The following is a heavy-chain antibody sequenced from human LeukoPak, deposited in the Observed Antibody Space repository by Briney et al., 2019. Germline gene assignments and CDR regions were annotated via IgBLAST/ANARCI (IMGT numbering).Heavy chain of an antibody. CDR1: GFTFSSYA. CDR3: AKDQRFLEWLSFDFDY. V-gene: IGHV3-23*01. J-gene: IGHJ4*02. Sequence: GGSLRLSCAASGFTFSSYAMSWVRQAPGKGLEWVSAISGSGGSTYYADSVKGRFTISRDNSKNTLYLQMDSLRAEDTAVYYCAKDQRFLEWLSFDFDYWGQGTLVTVSS. CDR2: ISGSGGST. D-gene: IGHD3-3*01.